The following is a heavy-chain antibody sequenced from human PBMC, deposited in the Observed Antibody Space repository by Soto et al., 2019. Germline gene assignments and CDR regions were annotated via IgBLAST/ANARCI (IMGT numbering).Heavy chain of an antibody. Sequence: ASVKVSCKASGYTFSGYSISWVRQAPGQGLEWVGWISPKNGNTNTAQKFQGRVTMTTHTSTRTAYMELTSLKFDDTAIYFCARVDRSGWWKFDYWGQGTQVTVSS. CDR3: ARVDRSGWWKFDY. CDR1: GYTFSGYS. CDR2: ISPKNGNT. J-gene: IGHJ4*02. D-gene: IGHD3-22*01. V-gene: IGHV1-18*04.